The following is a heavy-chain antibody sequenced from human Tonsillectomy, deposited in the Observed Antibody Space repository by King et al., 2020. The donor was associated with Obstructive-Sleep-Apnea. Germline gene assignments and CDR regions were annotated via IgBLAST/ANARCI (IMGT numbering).Heavy chain of an antibody. CDR1: GFTFSNFA. CDR2: ITGSGAST. J-gene: IGHJ6*02. CDR3: AKSLGGFPYYYGMDV. V-gene: IGHV3-23*04. Sequence: VQLVESGGGLVQPGGSLRLSCAASGFTFSNFAMNWVRPAPGKGPEWGSSITGSGASTYYADSVKGRFTISRDNFKDALYLQMSSLRGEDTAVYYCAKSLGGFPYYYGMDVWGQGTTVTVSS.